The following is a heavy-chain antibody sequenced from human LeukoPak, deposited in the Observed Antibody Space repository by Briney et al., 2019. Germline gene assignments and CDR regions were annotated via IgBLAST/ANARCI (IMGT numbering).Heavy chain of an antibody. CDR1: GYTFTGYY. V-gene: IGHV1-2*02. CDR3: ARVLIISRSFDP. D-gene: IGHD6-13*01. J-gene: IGHJ5*02. Sequence: ASVKVSCKASGYTFTGYYMHWVRQAPGQGLEWMGWINPNSGGTNYAQKFQGRVTMTRDTSISTAYMELSRLRSDDTAVYYCARVLIISRSFDPWGQGTLVTVSS. CDR2: INPNSGGT.